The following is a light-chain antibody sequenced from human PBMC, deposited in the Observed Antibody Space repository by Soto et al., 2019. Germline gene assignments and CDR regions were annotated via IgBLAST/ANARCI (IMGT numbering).Light chain of an antibody. V-gene: IGKV1-5*01. CDR1: QSISKW. CDR2: DAS. J-gene: IGKJ4*01. Sequence: DVSLSQSPHTLSPSLGDPVLIPCRASQSISKWLAWYQQKPGRAPNLLISDASSLERGAPSRFSGSGSGTEFTLTISSLQPDDLATYCCQQYSSYRINFGGGSNVEIK. CDR3: QQYSSYRIN.